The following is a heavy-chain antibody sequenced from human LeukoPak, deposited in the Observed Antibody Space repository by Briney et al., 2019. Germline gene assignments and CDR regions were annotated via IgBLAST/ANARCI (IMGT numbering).Heavy chain of an antibody. CDR3: AGTGPYDGSGYYSPARYYFDY. CDR1: GGSISSYY. Sequence: SETLSLTCTVSGGSISSYYWSWIRQPAGKGLEWIGRIYTSGSTNYNPSLKSRVTISVDTSKNQFSLKLSSVTAADTAVYYCAGTGPYDGSGYYSPARYYFDYWGQGTLVTVSS. V-gene: IGHV4-4*07. D-gene: IGHD3-22*01. J-gene: IGHJ4*02. CDR2: IYTSGST.